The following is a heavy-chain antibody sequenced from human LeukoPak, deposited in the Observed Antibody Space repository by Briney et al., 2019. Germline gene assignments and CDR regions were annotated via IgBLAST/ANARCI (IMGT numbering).Heavy chain of an antibody. Sequence: PKASVKVSCKASGYTFTGYYMHWVRQAPGQGLEWMGGFDPEDGETIYAQKFQGRVTMTEDTSTDTAYMELSSLRSEDTAVYYCATEGVRPVGATVWGQGTLVTVSS. V-gene: IGHV1-24*01. D-gene: IGHD1-26*01. CDR2: FDPEDGET. J-gene: IGHJ4*02. CDR3: ATEGVRPVGATV. CDR1: GYTFTGYY.